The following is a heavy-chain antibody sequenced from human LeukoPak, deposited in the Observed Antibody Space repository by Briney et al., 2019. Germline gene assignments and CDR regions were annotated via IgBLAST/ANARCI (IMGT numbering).Heavy chain of an antibody. CDR3: ARDLRGSYSFDY. CDR2: IKEDGSAK. D-gene: IGHD1-26*01. J-gene: IGHJ4*02. V-gene: IGHV3-7*01. CDR1: GLTFSRYW. Sequence: GGSLRLSCAASGLTFSRYWMTWVRQAPGKGLEWVANIKEDGSAKSYVDSVKGRFTISRDNAKNSLYLQMNSLRAEDTAVYYCARDLRGSYSFDYWGQGTLVTVSS.